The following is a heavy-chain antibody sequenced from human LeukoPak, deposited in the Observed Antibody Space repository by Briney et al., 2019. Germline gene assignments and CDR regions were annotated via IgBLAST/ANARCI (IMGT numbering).Heavy chain of an antibody. CDR2: IYSGGST. V-gene: IGHV3-66*01. J-gene: IGHJ4*02. D-gene: IGHD1-7*01. Sequence: PGGSLRLSCAASGFTVSSNYMGWVRQAPGKGLEWVSVIYSGGSTYYADSVKGRFTISRDNSKNTLYLQMNSLRAEDTAVYYCARAGITGTLGYWGQGTLVTVSS. CDR1: GFTVSSNY. CDR3: ARAGITGTLGY.